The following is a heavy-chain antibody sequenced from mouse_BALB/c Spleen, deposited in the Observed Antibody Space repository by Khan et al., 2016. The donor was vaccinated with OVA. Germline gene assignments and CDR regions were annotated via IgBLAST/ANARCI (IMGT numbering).Heavy chain of an antibody. CDR2: INTSTGEP. J-gene: IGHJ4*01. V-gene: IGHV9-3-1*01. Sequence: QIQLVQSGPELKKPGETVKISCKASGYTFTNYGMNWVKQSPGKALKWMGWINTSTGEPTYADDFKGRFAFSLETSASTAYLQLHNLKTEDPATLFCARPPKCSYTLDYWGQGTSVTVSS. CDR1: GYTFTNYG. CDR3: ARPPKCSYTLDY.